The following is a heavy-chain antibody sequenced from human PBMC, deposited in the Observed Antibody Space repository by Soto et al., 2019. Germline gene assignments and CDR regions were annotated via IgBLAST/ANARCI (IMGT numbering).Heavy chain of an antibody. V-gene: IGHV4-39*01. D-gene: IGHD2-15*01. CDR1: GGSISSSSHY. CDR3: ARHPRVVVSPKSWFGP. J-gene: IGHJ5*02. CDR2: VHDSGSS. Sequence: QLQLQESGPGLVKPSETLSLTCNVSGGSISSSSHYWAWLRQSPGKGLEWIGSVHDSGSSHYNPSLKSRVTISVDTSNSQFSLQLKSLTAADSAVYYCARHPRVVVSPKSWFGPLGQGTLVTVSS.